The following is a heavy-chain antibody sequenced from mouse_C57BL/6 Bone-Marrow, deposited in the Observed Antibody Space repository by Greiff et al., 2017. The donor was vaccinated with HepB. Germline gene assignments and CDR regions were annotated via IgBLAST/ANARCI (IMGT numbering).Heavy chain of an antibody. CDR2: IDPETGGT. Sequence: VKLMESGAELVRPGASVTLSCKASGYTFTDYEMHWVKQTPVHGLEWIGAIDPETGGTAYNQKFKGKAILTADKSSSTAYMELRSLTSEDSAVYYCARGGTAQATSPYAMDYWGQGTSVTVSS. J-gene: IGHJ4*01. CDR1: GYTFTDYE. D-gene: IGHD3-2*02. V-gene: IGHV1-15*01. CDR3: ARGGTAQATSPYAMDY.